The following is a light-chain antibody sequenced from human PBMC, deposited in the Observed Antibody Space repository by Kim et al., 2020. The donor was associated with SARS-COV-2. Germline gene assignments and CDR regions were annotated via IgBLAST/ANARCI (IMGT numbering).Light chain of an antibody. J-gene: IGLJ3*02. CDR2: YDS. CDR1: NIGSKS. CDR3: QVWDSSSDHRV. V-gene: IGLV3-21*04. Sequence: SYELTQPPSVSVAPGKTARITCGGNNIGSKSVYWYQQKPGQAPVLVIYYDSDRPSGIPERFSGSNSGNTATLTISRVEAGDEADYYCQVWDSSSDHRVFGGGTKLTVL.